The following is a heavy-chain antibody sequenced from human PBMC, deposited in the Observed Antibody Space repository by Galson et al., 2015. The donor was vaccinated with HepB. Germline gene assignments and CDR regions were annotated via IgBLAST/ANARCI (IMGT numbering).Heavy chain of an antibody. CDR3: ARSSRAEDFDY. J-gene: IGHJ4*02. Sequence: SVKVSCKASGYTFTGYYIHWVRQAPGQGLEWMGRINPNSGGTDYAQKFQGRVTMTRDTSIRTVYMELSRLRSDDTAVYYCARSSRAEDFDYWGQGTLVTVSS. CDR2: INPNSGGT. D-gene: IGHD1-26*01. V-gene: IGHV1-2*06. CDR1: GYTFTGYY.